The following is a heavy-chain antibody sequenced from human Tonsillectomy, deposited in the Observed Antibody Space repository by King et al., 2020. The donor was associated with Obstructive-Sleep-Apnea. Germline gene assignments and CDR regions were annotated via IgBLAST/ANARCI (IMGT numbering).Heavy chain of an antibody. V-gene: IGHV4-59*08. D-gene: IGHD3-22*01. CDR3: ARLSYDSSGYPYGLDV. J-gene: IGHJ6*02. Sequence: VQLQESGPGLVKPSETLSLTCTVSGDSISSYYWSWIRQPPGKGLEWIGYIHYSGSTNYNPSLKSRVTISIDTSKNQFSLRLSSVTAADPAVDFFARLSYDSSGYPYGLDVRGPGTTVTV. CDR1: GDSISSYY. CDR2: IHYSGST.